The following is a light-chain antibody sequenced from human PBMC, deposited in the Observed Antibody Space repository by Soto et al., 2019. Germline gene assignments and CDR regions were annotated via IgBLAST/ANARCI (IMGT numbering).Light chain of an antibody. CDR3: HQYNNWPRT. V-gene: IGKV3D-15*01. Sequence: ELVLTQSPATLPLSPCERATISCRASQFLSSYLAWYQQKPGQPPRLLIYDTSNRAAGVPARFSGSRSGTEFTLSISSLQSEDFAVYYCHQYNNWPRTFGQGTKVDI. CDR1: QFLSSY. J-gene: IGKJ1*01. CDR2: DTS.